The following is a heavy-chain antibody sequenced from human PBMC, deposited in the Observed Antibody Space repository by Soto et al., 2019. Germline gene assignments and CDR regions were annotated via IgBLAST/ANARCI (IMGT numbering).Heavy chain of an antibody. CDR2: IYWDDDK. V-gene: IGHV2-5*02. J-gene: IGHJ5*02. Sequence: SGPTLVNPTQTLTLTCTLSGFSLNTSGEAVGWIRQPPGKALEWLALIYWDDDKRYSPSLKSRLTITKDTSKNQVVLTMTNMDPVDTATYYCAHNSLSFPIYNWFDPWGQGTLVTVSS. D-gene: IGHD2-21*01. CDR3: AHNSLSFPIYNWFDP. CDR1: GFSLNTSGEA.